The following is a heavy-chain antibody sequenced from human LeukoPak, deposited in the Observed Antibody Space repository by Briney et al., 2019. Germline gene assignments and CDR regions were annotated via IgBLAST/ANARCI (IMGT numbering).Heavy chain of an antibody. J-gene: IGHJ4*02. Sequence: GGSLRLFWAESRFGFGSNARSWVRQAPGKGLEWVSAISGSGGSTYYADSVKGRFTISRDNSKNTLYLQMNSLRAEDTAVYYCAKGILRYFDWFPGYWGQGTLVIVSS. CDR1: RFGFGSNA. D-gene: IGHD3-9*01. CDR3: AKGILRYFDWFPGY. V-gene: IGHV3-23*01. CDR2: ISGSGGST.